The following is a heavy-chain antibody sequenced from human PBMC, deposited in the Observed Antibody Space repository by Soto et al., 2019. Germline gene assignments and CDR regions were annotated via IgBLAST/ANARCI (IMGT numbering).Heavy chain of an antibody. J-gene: IGHJ4*02. CDR1: GFTVRTNG. Sequence: EVQLLESGGGLGQAGGSLRLSCAATGFTVRTNGMSWVRQAPGKGLEWVASFSSGSSDTHYADSLKGRFAISRDNSKNTLYLQMNSLRVEDTALYYCAGHGGYSYLGQGTLVTVSS. CDR3: AGHGGYSY. D-gene: IGHD2-15*01. V-gene: IGHV3-23*01. CDR2: FSSGSSDT.